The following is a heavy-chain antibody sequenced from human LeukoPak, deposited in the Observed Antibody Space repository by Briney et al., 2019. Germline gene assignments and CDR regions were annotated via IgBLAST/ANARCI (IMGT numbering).Heavy chain of an antibody. CDR1: GFTFSDFW. V-gene: IGHV3-7*04. J-gene: IGHJ4*02. Sequence: GGSLRLSCAVSGFTFSDFWMSWVRQAPGRGLEWLANIHPDGNEKYHVESVKGRFTISRDNAKNSLFLQMNGLRGEDTAVYYCARGDAFSGDHWGQGTLVTVSS. CDR2: IHPDGNEK. CDR3: ARGDAFSGDH.